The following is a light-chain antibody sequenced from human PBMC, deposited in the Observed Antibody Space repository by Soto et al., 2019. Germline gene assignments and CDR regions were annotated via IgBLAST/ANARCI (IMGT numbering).Light chain of an antibody. V-gene: IGKV3-15*01. Sequence: PAPISKCPWERATLSCRASQSVYSSLAWYQQKPGQAPRLLIYGASTRATGIPARFSGSGSGTEFTLTISRLQSEDFAVYSCQQYNNWPPCTLGQGTKLDIK. CDR3: QQYNNWPPCT. CDR2: GAS. CDR1: QSVYSS. J-gene: IGKJ1*01.